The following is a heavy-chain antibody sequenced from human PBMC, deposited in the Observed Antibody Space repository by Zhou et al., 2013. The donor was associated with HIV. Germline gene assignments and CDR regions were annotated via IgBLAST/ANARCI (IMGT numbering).Heavy chain of an antibody. D-gene: IGHD2-2*02. CDR3: ASQECSSTSCYTSGQYFQH. CDR2: IIPIFGTA. CDR1: GGTFSSYA. V-gene: IGHV1-69*05. J-gene: IGHJ1*01. Sequence: QVQLVQSGAEVKKPGSSVKVSCKASGGTFSSYAISWVRQAPGQGLEWMGGIIPIFGTANYAQKFQGRVTITTDESTSTAYMELSSLRSEDTAVYYCASQECSSTSCYTSGQYFQHWGQGTLVTVSS.